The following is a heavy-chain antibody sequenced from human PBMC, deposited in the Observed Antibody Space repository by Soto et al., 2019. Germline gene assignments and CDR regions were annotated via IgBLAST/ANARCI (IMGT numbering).Heavy chain of an antibody. V-gene: IGHV4-59*01. Sequence: ETLSLTCTVSGGSISSYYWSWIRQPPGKGLEWIGYIYYSGSTNYNPSLKSRVTISVDTSKNQFSLKLSSVTAADTAVYYCARSPGVDSSSFRRWFDPWGQGTLVTVSS. D-gene: IGHD6-13*01. CDR3: ARSPGVDSSSFRRWFDP. CDR1: GGSISSYY. CDR2: IYYSGST. J-gene: IGHJ5*02.